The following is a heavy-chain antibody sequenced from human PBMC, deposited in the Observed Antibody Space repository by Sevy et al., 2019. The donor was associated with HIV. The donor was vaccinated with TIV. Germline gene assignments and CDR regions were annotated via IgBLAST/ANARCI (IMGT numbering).Heavy chain of an antibody. CDR1: GFTFSSYW. D-gene: IGHD6-19*01. CDR3: ARTRIAVAGTPRNDAFDI. J-gene: IGHJ3*02. V-gene: IGHV3-7*01. Sequence: GGSLRLSCAASGFTFSSYWMSWVRQAPGKGLEWVANIKQDGSEKYYVDSVKGRFTISRDNAKNSLYPQMNSLRAEDTAVYYCARTRIAVAGTPRNDAFDIWGQGTMVTVSS. CDR2: IKQDGSEK.